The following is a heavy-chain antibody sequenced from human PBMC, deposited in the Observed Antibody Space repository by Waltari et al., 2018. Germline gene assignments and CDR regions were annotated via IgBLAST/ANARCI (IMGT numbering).Heavy chain of an antibody. CDR1: GGSFSGYY. J-gene: IGHJ6*02. D-gene: IGHD3-10*01. V-gene: IGHV4-34*01. CDR2: INHSGST. Sequence: QVQLQQWGAGLLKPSETLSLTCAVYGGSFSGYYWSWIRQPPGKGLEWIGEINHSGSTNYNPSLKSRVTISVDTSKNQFSLKLSSVTAADTAVYYCARSYRGVNYYYGMDVWGQGTTVTVSS. CDR3: ARSYRGVNYYYGMDV.